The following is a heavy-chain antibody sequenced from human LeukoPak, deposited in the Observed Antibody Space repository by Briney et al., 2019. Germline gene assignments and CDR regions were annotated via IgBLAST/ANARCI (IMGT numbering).Heavy chain of an antibody. CDR3: ARDASSAIDY. CDR1: GFNFNSYY. Sequence: GGSLRLSCAASGFNFNSYYMTWVRQAPAKGLEWVSSISSGSTFIHYADSVKGRFTVSRDNAQKSLYLQLDSLRAEDTAVYYCARDASSAIDYWGQGTPVTVSS. D-gene: IGHD6-19*01. J-gene: IGHJ4*02. CDR2: ISSGSTFI. V-gene: IGHV3-21*01.